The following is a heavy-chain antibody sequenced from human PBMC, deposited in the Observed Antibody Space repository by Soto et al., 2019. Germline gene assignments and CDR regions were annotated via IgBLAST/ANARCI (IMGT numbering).Heavy chain of an antibody. Sequence: QVQLVESGGGVVQPGRSLRLSCAASGFTFSNYGMHWVRQAPGKGPEWVAVIWYDGSNKDYADSVKGRFTISRDNSKNTLYLQMNSLRAEDTAVYYCASALETGDYWGQGTLVTVS. D-gene: IGHD3-10*01. CDR2: IWYDGSNK. CDR3: ASALETGDY. V-gene: IGHV3-33*01. J-gene: IGHJ4*02. CDR1: GFTFSNYG.